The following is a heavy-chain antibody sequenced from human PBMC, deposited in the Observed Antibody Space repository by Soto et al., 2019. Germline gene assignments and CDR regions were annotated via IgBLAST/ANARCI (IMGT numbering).Heavy chain of an antibody. Sequence: GSLRLSCAASGFTFSSYGMHWVRQAPGKGLEWVALISYDGSNKYYADSVKGRFTIYRENSKNTLYLQMNSLRVEDTAVYYCAKDYSHYVGYYYGMDVWGLGTTVTVSS. V-gene: IGHV3-30*18. J-gene: IGHJ6*02. CDR2: ISYDGSNK. D-gene: IGHD4-4*01. CDR1: GFTFSSYG. CDR3: AKDYSHYVGYYYGMDV.